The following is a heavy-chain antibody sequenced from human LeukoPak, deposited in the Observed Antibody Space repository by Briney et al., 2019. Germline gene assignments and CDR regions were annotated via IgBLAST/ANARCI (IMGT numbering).Heavy chain of an antibody. V-gene: IGHV1-2*02. CDR3: RVVPAAAFDY. J-gene: IGHJ4*02. CDR1: GYTFTGYY. Sequence: ASVKVSCKASGYTFTGYYMHWVRQAPGQGLEWMGWFNPNSGGTNYAQKFQGRVTMTRDTSISTAYMELSRRRSDDTAVYYCRVVPAAAFDYWGQGALVTVSS. CDR2: FNPNSGGT. D-gene: IGHD2-2*01.